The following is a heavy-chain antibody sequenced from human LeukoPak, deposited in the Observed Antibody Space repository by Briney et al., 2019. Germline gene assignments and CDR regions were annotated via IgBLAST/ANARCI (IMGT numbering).Heavy chain of an antibody. Sequence: SVKVSCKSSGGTFSSYAISWVRQAPGQGLEWMGRIIPILGIANYAQKFQGRVTITADKSTSTAYMELSSLRSEDTAVYYCARTFSGSYVDYWGQGTLVTVSS. CDR3: ARTFSGSYVDY. D-gene: IGHD1-26*01. CDR2: IIPILGIA. CDR1: GGTFSSYA. V-gene: IGHV1-69*04. J-gene: IGHJ4*02.